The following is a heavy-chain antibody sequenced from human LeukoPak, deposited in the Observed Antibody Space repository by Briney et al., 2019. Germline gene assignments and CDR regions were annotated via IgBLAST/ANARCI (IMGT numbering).Heavy chain of an antibody. CDR2: IDHTDSHT. CDR3: ASKTSYYDITLEHS. J-gene: IGHJ4*02. V-gene: IGHV5-10-1*01. Sequence: GESLKISFKASGYSFTTYWITWVRQMPGKGLEWMGRIDHTDSHTNYSPSFQGHVTISADKSTSTAYLQWSSLKVSDTAMYYCASKTSYYDITLEHSWGQGTLVTVSS. D-gene: IGHD3-9*01. CDR1: GYSFTTYW.